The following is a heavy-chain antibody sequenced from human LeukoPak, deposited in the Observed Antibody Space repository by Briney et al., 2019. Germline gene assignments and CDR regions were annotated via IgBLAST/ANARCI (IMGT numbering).Heavy chain of an antibody. Sequence: SVKVSCKASGGTFSSYAISWVRQAPGQGLEWMGGIIPIFGTANYAQKFQGRVTITADESTSTAYMVLSSLRSEDTAVYYCARGWLAETMVVTPYNYWGQGTLVTVSS. CDR2: IIPIFGTA. CDR1: GGTFSSYA. D-gene: IGHD4-23*01. CDR3: ARGWLAETMVVTPYNY. V-gene: IGHV1-69*13. J-gene: IGHJ4*02.